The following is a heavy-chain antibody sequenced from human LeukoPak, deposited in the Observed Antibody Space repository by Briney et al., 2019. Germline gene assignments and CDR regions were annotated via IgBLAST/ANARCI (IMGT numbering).Heavy chain of an antibody. V-gene: IGHV1-8*03. D-gene: IGHD6-13*01. CDR3: ARVTSSPIAASGAFDS. J-gene: IGHJ4*02. Sequence: ASATVSCKVSGYTLTELSMHWVRQAPGQGLEWIGWMNPNSGNTGYAQKFQGRVTITRNTSISTAYMELSSLRSEDTAVYYCARVTSSPIAASGAFDSWGQGTLVTVSS. CDR2: MNPNSGNT. CDR1: GYTLTELS.